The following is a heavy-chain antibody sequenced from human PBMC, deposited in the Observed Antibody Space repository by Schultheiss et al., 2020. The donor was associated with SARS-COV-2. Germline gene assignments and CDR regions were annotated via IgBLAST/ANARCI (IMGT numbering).Heavy chain of an antibody. CDR3: ARLSYGRLPNYYYYGMDV. CDR2: IYYSGST. V-gene: IGHV4-59*01. J-gene: IGHJ6*02. Sequence: SETLSLTCTVSGGSISSYYWSWIRQPPGKGLEWIGYIYYSGSTNYNPSLKSRVTISVDTSRNQFSLKLRTVTAADTAVYYCARLSYGRLPNYYYYGMDVWGQGTTVTVSS. D-gene: IGHD3-10*01. CDR1: GGSISSYY.